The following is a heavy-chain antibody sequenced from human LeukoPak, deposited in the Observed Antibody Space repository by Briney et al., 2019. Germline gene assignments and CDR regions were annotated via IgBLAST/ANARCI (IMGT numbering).Heavy chain of an antibody. CDR3: ARDSPGHLLDY. CDR1: GGSISSGGYY. J-gene: IGHJ4*02. V-gene: IGHV4-31*03. Sequence: SQTLSLTCTVSGGSISSGGYYWSWIRQHPGKGLEWIGYIYYSGSTYYNPSLKSRVTISVDTSKNQFSLKLSSVTAAGTAVYYCARDSPGHLLDYWGQGTLATASS. CDR2: IYYSGST.